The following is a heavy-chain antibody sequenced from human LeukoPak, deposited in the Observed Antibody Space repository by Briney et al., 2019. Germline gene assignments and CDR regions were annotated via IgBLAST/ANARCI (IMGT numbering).Heavy chain of an antibody. D-gene: IGHD3-10*01. CDR3: ARVMVRGVILADY. V-gene: IGHV3-21*01. CDR1: GFTFSSYS. Sequence: GGSLRLSCAASGFTFSSYSMNWVRQAPGKGLEWVSSISSSSSYIYYADSVKGRFTISRGNAKNSLYLQMNSLRAEDTAVYYCARVMVRGVILADYWGQGTLVTVSS. CDR2: ISSSSSYI. J-gene: IGHJ4*02.